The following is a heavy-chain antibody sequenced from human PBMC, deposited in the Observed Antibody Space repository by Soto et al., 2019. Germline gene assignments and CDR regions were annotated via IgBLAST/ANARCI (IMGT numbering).Heavy chain of an antibody. CDR3: ARDRIAAAGSYYYYYMDV. J-gene: IGHJ6*03. Sequence: GASVKVSCTASGYTFTSYGIIWVRQAPGQGLEWMGWVSAYNGNTNYAQKLQGRVTMTTDTSTSTAYMELRSLRSDDTAVYYCARDRIAAAGSYYYYYMDVWGKGTTVTVSS. CDR2: VSAYNGNT. V-gene: IGHV1-18*01. D-gene: IGHD6-13*01. CDR1: GYTFTSYG.